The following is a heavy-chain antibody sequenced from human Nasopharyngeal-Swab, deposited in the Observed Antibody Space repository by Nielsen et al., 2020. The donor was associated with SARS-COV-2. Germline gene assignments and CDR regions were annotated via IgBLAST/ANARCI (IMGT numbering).Heavy chain of an antibody. CDR3: ASGLNWFPFDY. J-gene: IGHJ4*02. Sequence: SEPLSLTCTVSGGSISSYYWSWIRQPPGKGLEWIGYIYYSGSTNYNPSLKSRVTISVDTSKNQFSLKLSSVTAADTAVYYCASGLNWFPFDYWGQGTLVTVSS. V-gene: IGHV4-59*01. D-gene: IGHD3-9*01. CDR1: GGSISSYY. CDR2: IYYSGST.